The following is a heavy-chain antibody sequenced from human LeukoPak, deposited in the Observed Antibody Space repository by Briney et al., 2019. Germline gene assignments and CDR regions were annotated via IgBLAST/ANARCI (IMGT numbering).Heavy chain of an antibody. V-gene: IGHV3-30*18. D-gene: IGHD5-18*01. CDR2: ISYDGTTK. CDR1: GFTFNTYA. Sequence: GTSLRLSCAASGFTFNTYAIHWVRQPPGKGLEWVAFISYDGTTKYFADSVKGRSTISRDNSKNTVDLRMNSLRAEDTAVYYCAKDYTARRGPVDYWGQGAQVSVSS. J-gene: IGHJ4*02. CDR3: AKDYTARRGPVDY.